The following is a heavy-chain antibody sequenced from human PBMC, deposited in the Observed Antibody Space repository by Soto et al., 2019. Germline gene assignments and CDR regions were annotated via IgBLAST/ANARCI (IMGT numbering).Heavy chain of an antibody. CDR2: IYYSGST. D-gene: IGHD3-10*01. CDR1: GGSISTYY. Sequence: SETLSLTCTVSGGSISTYYWSWIRQPPGKGLEWIGYIYYSGSTYYNPSLKSRVTISVDTSKNQFSLKLSSVTAADTAVYYCARPMVRGVSGMDVWGQGTTVTVSS. V-gene: IGHV4-59*08. J-gene: IGHJ6*02. CDR3: ARPMVRGVSGMDV.